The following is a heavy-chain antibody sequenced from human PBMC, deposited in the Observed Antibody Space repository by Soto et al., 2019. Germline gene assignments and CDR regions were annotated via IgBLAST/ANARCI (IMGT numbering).Heavy chain of an antibody. CDR1: GYTFTSYD. D-gene: IGHD6-19*01. CDR2: INPNSGNT. CDR3: ARLRLRMSSSSYYYYYYGMDV. J-gene: IGHJ6*02. Sequence: ASVKVSCKASGYTFTSYDINWVRQATGQGLEWMGWINPNSGNTGYAQKFQGRVTMTRNTSISTAYMELSSLRSEDTAVYYCARLRLRMSSSSYYYYYYGMDVWGQGTTVTVSS. V-gene: IGHV1-8*01.